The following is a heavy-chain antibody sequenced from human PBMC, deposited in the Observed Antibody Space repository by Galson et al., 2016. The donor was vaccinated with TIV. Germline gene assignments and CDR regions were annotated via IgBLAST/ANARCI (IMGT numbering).Heavy chain of an antibody. V-gene: IGHV1-24*01. CDR1: GNSLTELV. CDR3: ATVAWFPGLSLDN. J-gene: IGHJ4*02. CDR2: FDPGVSKT. D-gene: IGHD2/OR15-2a*01. Sequence: SVKVSCKVSGNSLTELVLHWVRQAPGKGLEWMGGFDPGVSKTVYAQRFQGRVTVTADIYRDTAYMELGSLRIEDTAVYYCATVAWFPGLSLDNWGQGTLVTVSS.